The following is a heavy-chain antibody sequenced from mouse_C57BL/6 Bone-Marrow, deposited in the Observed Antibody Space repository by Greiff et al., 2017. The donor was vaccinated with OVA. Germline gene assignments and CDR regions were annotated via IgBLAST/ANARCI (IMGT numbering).Heavy chain of an antibody. V-gene: IGHV1-22*01. CDR2: INPNNGGT. D-gene: IGHD5-1*01. CDR3: ARWKPIGGFAY. CDR1: GYTFTDYN. J-gene: IGHJ3*01. Sequence: VQLQQSGPELVKPGASVKMSCKASGYTFTDYNMHWVKQSHGKSLEWIGYINPNNGGTSYNQKFKGKATLTVNKSSSTAYMEHRSLTSEDAAVNYCARWKPIGGFAYWGQGTLVTVSA.